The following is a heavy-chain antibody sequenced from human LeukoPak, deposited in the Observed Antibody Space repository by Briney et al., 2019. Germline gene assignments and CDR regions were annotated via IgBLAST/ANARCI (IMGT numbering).Heavy chain of an antibody. D-gene: IGHD3-22*01. CDR1: GFTFSSYA. CDR2: ISSSSSYI. CDR3: ARVGGSSGYAS. J-gene: IGHJ4*02. V-gene: IGHV3-21*01. Sequence: GGSLRLSCAASGFTFSSYAMSWVRQAPGKGLEWVSSISSSSSYIYYADSVKGRFTISRDNAKNSLYLQMNSLRAEDTAVYYCARVGGSSGYASWGQGTLVTVSS.